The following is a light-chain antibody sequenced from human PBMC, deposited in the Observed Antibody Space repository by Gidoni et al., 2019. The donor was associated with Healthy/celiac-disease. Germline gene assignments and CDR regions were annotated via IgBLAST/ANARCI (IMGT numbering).Light chain of an antibody. CDR2: AAS. J-gene: IGKJ2*01. Sequence: DIQMTQSPSSLSASVGDRVTITCRASQSISSYLNWYQQKPGKAPKLLIYAASSLQSGVPSRVSGSGSGTDFTRTISSLQPEDFATYYCKQRDSTPPYTFGQGTKLEIK. CDR1: QSISSY. CDR3: KQRDSTPPYT. V-gene: IGKV1-39*01.